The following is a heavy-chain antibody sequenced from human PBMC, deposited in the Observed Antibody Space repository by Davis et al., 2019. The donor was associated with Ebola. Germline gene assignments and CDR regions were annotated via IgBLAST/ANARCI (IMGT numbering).Heavy chain of an antibody. V-gene: IGHV4-39*07. D-gene: IGHD2-2*02. CDR3: ASPYRGY. J-gene: IGHJ4*02. CDR1: GGSISSSSYY. Sequence: MPGGSLRLSCTVSGGSISSSSYYWGWIRQPPGKGLEWIGSIYYSGSTYYNPSLKSRVTISVDTSKNQFSLKLSSVTAADTAVYYCASPYRGYWGQGTLVTVSS. CDR2: IYYSGST.